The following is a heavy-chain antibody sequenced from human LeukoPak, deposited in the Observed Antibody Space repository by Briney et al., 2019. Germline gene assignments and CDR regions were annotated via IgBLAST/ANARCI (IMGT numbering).Heavy chain of an antibody. J-gene: IGHJ4*02. CDR3: ARSGYCSSTSCYWIDY. V-gene: IGHV3-33*01. CDR2: IWYDGSNE. D-gene: IGHD2-2*01. CDR1: GFTFSSYC. Sequence: GGSLRLSCSASGFTFSSYCMNWFRQAPGKGLEWVAVIWYDGSNEYYADSVKGRFTISRDNSKNTLYLQINSLRAEDTAVYYCARSGYCSSTSCYWIDYWGQGTLVTVSS.